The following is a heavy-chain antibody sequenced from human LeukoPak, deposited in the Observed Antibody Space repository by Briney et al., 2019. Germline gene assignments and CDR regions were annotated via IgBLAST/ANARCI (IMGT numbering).Heavy chain of an antibody. V-gene: IGHV3-13*01. Sequence: PGGSLRLSCAASGFTFSSYNMYWVRQATGKGLEWVSAIGTAGDTYYPGSVKGRFTISRENAKNSLYLQMNSLRAGDTAVYYCARALTYYYDSSGGAFDIWGQGTMVTVSS. CDR2: IGTAGDT. J-gene: IGHJ3*02. CDR1: GFTFSSYN. D-gene: IGHD3-22*01. CDR3: ARALTYYYDSSGGAFDI.